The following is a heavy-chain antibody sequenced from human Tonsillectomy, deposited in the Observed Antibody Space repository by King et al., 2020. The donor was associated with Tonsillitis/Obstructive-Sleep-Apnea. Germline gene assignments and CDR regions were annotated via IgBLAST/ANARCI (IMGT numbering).Heavy chain of an antibody. V-gene: IGHV7-4-1*02. CDR2: INTNTGDP. D-gene: IGHD6-6*01. CDR3: ARDWVFSSSSGFDY. J-gene: IGHJ4*02. Sequence: VQLVESGSELKKPGASVKVSCKASGYTFTTYAMNWVRQAPGQGLEWMGWINTNTGDPTYVQGFTGRFVFSLDTSVSTAYLQISSLKAEDTAVYYCARDWVFSSSSGFDYWGQGTLVTVSS. CDR1: GYTFTTYA.